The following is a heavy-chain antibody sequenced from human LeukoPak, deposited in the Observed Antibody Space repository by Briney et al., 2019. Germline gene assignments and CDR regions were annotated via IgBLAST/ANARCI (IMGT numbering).Heavy chain of an antibody. V-gene: IGHV4-31*03. Sequence: SQTLSLTCTVSGGSVSSGNYYWSWIRQHPGKGLEWIGYVSHSGPTDINPSLKSRATIAVDTSTNQFSLRLTSVTAADTAIYNCARDTRLRGTNWFAPGGQGTLVTVSS. CDR3: ARDTRLRGTNWFAP. CDR2: VSHSGPT. J-gene: IGHJ5*02. CDR1: GGSVSSGNYY. D-gene: IGHD4-17*01.